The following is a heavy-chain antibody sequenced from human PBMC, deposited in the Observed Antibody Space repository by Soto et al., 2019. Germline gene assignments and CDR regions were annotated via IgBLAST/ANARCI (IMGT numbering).Heavy chain of an antibody. Sequence: QLQLLESGPGLVKPSETLSLMCTVSGGSVSNNSYYWGWIRQPPGKRLEWIGSVYYSGSAYYNPSLNSRLTISVDMSMNHFSLKLSSVTAADTAIYYCARRPLVRGIIPYYFDYWGQGTLVTVSS. V-gene: IGHV4-39*02. CDR1: GGSVSNNSYY. CDR2: VYYSGSA. D-gene: IGHD3-10*01. CDR3: ARRPLVRGIIPYYFDY. J-gene: IGHJ4*02.